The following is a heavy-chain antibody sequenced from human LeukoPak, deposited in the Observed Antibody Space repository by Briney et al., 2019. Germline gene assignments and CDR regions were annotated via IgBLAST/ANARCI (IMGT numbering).Heavy chain of an antibody. V-gene: IGHV3-30*18. Sequence: AGRSLRLSCAASGFIFSSYGMHWVRQAPGKGLEWVAVISYDGSNKYYADSVKGRFTISRDNSKNTLYLQMNSLRAEDTAVYYCAKDSATRDYFDYWGQGTLVTVSS. CDR2: ISYDGSNK. CDR3: AKDSATRDYFDY. CDR1: GFIFSSYG. J-gene: IGHJ4*02. D-gene: IGHD1-26*01.